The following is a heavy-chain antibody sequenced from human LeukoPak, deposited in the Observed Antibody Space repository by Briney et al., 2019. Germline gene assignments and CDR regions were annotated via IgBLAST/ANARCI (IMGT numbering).Heavy chain of an antibody. CDR1: GDSVSSNSAA. D-gene: IGHD6-19*01. Sequence: SQTLSLTCAISGDSVSSNSAAWNWIRQSPSRGLEWLGRTYYRSKWYNDYAVSAKSRITINPDTSKNQFSLQLNSVTPEDTVVYYCARGCIGWYDSHLEYYFDYWGQGTLVTVSS. CDR3: ARGCIGWYDSHLEYYFDY. V-gene: IGHV6-1*01. CDR2: TYYRSKWYN. J-gene: IGHJ4*02.